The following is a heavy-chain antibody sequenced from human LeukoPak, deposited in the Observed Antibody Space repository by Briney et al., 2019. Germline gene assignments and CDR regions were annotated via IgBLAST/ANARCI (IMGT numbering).Heavy chain of an antibody. CDR3: ATKSRGDHWFDP. Sequence: SETLSLTCAVYGGSFSGYYWSWIRQPPGKGLEWIGEINHSGSTNYNPSLKSRVTISVDTSKTQFSLKLSSVTAADTAVYYCATKSRGDHWFDPWGQGTLVTVSS. D-gene: IGHD3-10*01. CDR2: INHSGST. CDR1: GGSFSGYY. V-gene: IGHV4-34*01. J-gene: IGHJ5*02.